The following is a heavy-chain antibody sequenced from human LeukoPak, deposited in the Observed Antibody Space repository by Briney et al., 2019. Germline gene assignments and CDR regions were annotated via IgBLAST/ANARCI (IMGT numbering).Heavy chain of an antibody. CDR1: GFTFSSYW. CDR3: ARDGMVGATTFDY. CDR2: IKQDGSEK. V-gene: IGHV3-7*01. D-gene: IGHD1-26*01. Sequence: GGSLRLSCAASGFTFSSYWMSWVRQAPGKGLEWVANIKQDGSEKYYVDSVKGRFTISRDNAKNSLYLQMNSLRAEDTAVYYCARDGMVGATTFDYWDQGTLVTVSS. J-gene: IGHJ4*02.